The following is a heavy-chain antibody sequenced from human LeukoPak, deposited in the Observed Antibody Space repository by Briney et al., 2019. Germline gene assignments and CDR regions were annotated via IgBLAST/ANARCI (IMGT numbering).Heavy chain of an antibody. CDR2: INPSGGST. V-gene: IGHV1-46*01. J-gene: IGHJ4*02. Sequence: ASVKVSCKASEYTFTSYYMHWVRRAPAQGLEGMGIINPSGGSTSYAQKFQGRVTMTRDTSTSTAYMELRSLRSDDTAVYYCARGRVGSSNYFDYWGQGTLVTVSS. CDR3: ARGRVGSSNYFDY. CDR1: EYTFTSYY. D-gene: IGHD6-13*01.